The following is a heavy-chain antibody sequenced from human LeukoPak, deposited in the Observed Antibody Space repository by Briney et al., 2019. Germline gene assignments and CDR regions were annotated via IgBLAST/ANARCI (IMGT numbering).Heavy chain of an antibody. CDR1: GYTFTGNY. CDR3: AKSSGSGSYYVSDY. D-gene: IGHD1-26*01. CDR2: INPNSGGT. J-gene: IGHJ4*02. Sequence: GASVKVSCKXSGYTFTGNYMHWVRQAPGQGLEWMGRINPNSGGTIHSQNFQGRVTMTRDTSISTAYMELSRLRSDDTAVYYCAKSSGSGSYYVSDYWGQGTLVTVSS. V-gene: IGHV1-2*06.